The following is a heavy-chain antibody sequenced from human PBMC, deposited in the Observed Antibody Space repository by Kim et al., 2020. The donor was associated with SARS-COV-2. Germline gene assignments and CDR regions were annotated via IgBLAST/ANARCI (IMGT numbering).Heavy chain of an antibody. D-gene: IGHD2-21*01. CDR3: VRGIPSV. CDR2: DGSAK. J-gene: IGHJ4*02. Sequence: DGSAKFYVDPVKGLFTISRDNAKNAVFLKMNSLRAEDTAVYYCVRGIPSVWGQGTLVTVSS. V-gene: IGHV3-7*04.